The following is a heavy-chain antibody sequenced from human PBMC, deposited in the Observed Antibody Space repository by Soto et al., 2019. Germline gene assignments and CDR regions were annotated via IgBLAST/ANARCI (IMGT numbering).Heavy chain of an antibody. V-gene: IGHV3-11*05. J-gene: IGHJ6*02. CDR3: ARVTWENDPTRKKDSYYGMDV. D-gene: IGHD1-26*01. Sequence: YADSAKGRFTISRDNAKNSLFLQMNSLRAEDTALYYCARVTWENDPTRKKDSYYGMDVWGQGTTVIGSS.